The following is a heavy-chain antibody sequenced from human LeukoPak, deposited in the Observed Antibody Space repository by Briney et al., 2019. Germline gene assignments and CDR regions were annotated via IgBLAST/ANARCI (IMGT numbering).Heavy chain of an antibody. CDR2: INPNSGGT. CDR3: ARSYYGSGTTIDH. Sequence: ASVKVSCKASGYTFTGYYIHWVRQAPGQGLEWMGWINPNSGGTNYAQKFQGRVTMTRDTSISTAYMELSRLRSDDTAVYYCARSYYGSGTTIDHWGQGTLVTVSS. J-gene: IGHJ4*02. CDR1: GYTFTGYY. D-gene: IGHD3-10*01. V-gene: IGHV1-2*02.